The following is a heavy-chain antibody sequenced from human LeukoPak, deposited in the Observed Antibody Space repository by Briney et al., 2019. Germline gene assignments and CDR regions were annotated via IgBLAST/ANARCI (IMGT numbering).Heavy chain of an antibody. CDR1: GYTFTTYG. V-gene: IGHV1-18*01. CDR3: ARDLHAHGFGELFDY. Sequence: ASVKVSCKATGYTFTTYGISWVRQAPGQGLEWMGWINPYNGNTNSAQQLQGRVTMTTDTSTNTAYMELRSLRSDDTAVYSCARDLHAHGFGELFDYWGQGTLVTVSS. J-gene: IGHJ4*02. CDR2: INPYNGNT. D-gene: IGHD3-10*01.